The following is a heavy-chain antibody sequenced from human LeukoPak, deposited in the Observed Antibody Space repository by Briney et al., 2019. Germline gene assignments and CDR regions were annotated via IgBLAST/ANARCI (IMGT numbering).Heavy chain of an antibody. Sequence: PGGSLRLSCAASGFTFTNYGMHWVRQAPGKGLEWVAYIWYDGSNKYYTDSVKGRFTISRDDAKNSLYLQMNSLRAEDTAVYYCARLSLMTWTRHFDYWGQGTLVTVSS. V-gene: IGHV3-33*03. CDR1: GFTFTNYG. J-gene: IGHJ4*02. D-gene: IGHD2-8*01. CDR2: IWYDGSNK. CDR3: ARLSLMTWTRHFDY.